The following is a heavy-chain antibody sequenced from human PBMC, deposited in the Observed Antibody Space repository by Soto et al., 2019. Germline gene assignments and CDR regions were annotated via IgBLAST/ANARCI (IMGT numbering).Heavy chain of an antibody. V-gene: IGHV3-30*03. CDR1: GFTVSSYG. CDR2: ISYDGNRK. J-gene: IGHJ4*02. D-gene: IGHD2-15*01. Sequence: QVQLVESGGGVVQPGRSLRLSCAASGFTVSSYGMHWARQAPGEGLEWVAVISYDGNRKYYADSVKGRFTISRDFSKNTVDLHMNSLRVEDTPVYFCARKGYGGRWSLDYWGQGILVTVSS. CDR3: ARKGYGGRWSLDY.